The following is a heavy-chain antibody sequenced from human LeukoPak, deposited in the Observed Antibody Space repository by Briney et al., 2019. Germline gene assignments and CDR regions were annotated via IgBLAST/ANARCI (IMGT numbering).Heavy chain of an antibody. V-gene: IGHV1-18*01. CDR1: GYTFTNYG. D-gene: IGHD2-2*02. J-gene: IGHJ5*02. CDR2: ISAYNDNT. CDR3: ARGYCSSTSCYTPTTWFDP. Sequence: ASVKVSCKASGYTFTNYGISWVRQAPGQGLEWMGWISAYNDNTNYAQKLQGRVTMTTDTSTSTAYMELRGLRSDDTAVYYCARGYCSSTSCYTPTTWFDPWDQGTLVTVSS.